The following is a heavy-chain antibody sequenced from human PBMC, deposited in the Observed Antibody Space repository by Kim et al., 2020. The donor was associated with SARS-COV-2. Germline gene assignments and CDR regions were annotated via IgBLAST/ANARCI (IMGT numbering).Heavy chain of an antibody. D-gene: IGHD3-10*02. CDR3: ARGMFASGFDV. Sequence: GGSLRLSCVASGFTLNTYWINWVRQAPGKGLVWVSRINTGGSYTHYADSVKGRFTMSRDNAENTVILQMHSLRAEDTAVYYCARGMFASGFDVWGQGTTVTISS. V-gene: IGHV3-74*01. J-gene: IGHJ6*02. CDR2: INTGGSYT. CDR1: GFTLNTYW.